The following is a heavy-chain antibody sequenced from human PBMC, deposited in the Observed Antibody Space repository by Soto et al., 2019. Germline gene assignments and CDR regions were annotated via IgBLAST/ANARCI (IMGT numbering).Heavy chain of an antibody. CDR1: GGTFSSYA. Sequence: QVQLVQSGAEVKKPGSSVKVSCKASGGTFSSYAISWVRQAPGQGLEWMGGIIPIFGTANYAQKFQGRVTITAEESTSTDYMELSSMRSEDTAVYYGATRLVGATTGWFDPWGQGTLVTVSS. D-gene: IGHD1-26*01. CDR3: ATRLVGATTGWFDP. V-gene: IGHV1-69*01. J-gene: IGHJ5*02. CDR2: IIPIFGTA.